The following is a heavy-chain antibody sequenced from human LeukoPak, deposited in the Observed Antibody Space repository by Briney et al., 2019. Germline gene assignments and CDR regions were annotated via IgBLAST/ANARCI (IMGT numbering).Heavy chain of an antibody. CDR2: IYYSGST. J-gene: IGHJ4*02. D-gene: IGHD6-6*01. CDR3: ASSLLPTYSSSSAGFDY. Sequence: SETLSLTCAVSGYSISSGFYWSWIRQPPGKGLEWIGYIYYSGSTNYNPSLKSRVTISVDTSKNQFSLKLSSVTAADTAVYYCASSLLPTYSSSSAGFDYWGQGTLVTVSS. V-gene: IGHV4-61*01. CDR1: GYSISSGFY.